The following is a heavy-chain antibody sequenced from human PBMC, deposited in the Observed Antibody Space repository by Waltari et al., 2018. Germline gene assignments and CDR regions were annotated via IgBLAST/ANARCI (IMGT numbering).Heavy chain of an antibody. J-gene: IGHJ4*02. CDR1: GFSLSTSGMC. CDR3: ARMQPYSSSWASFDY. D-gene: IGHD6-13*01. V-gene: IGHV2-70*15. CDR2: IDWDDDK. Sequence: QVTLRESGPALVKPTQTLTLTCTFSGFSLSTSGMCVSWIRQPPGKALEWLARIDWDDDKYYSTSLKTRLTISKDTSKNQVVLTMTNMDPVDTATYYCARMQPYSSSWASFDYWGQGTLVTVSS.